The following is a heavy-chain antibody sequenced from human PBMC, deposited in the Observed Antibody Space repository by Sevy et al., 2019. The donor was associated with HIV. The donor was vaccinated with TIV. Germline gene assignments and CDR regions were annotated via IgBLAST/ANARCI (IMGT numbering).Heavy chain of an antibody. D-gene: IGHD3-22*01. CDR3: ARSYYDSSGPTGY. V-gene: IGHV1-18*01. J-gene: IGHJ4*02. CDR2: ISVYNGNT. Sequence: ASVKVSCKTSGYTFSNYGITWVRQAPGQGLEWMGWISVYNGNTDYAQKYQGRVTMTTDTSTSTAYMDLGSLRSDDTAVYYCARSYYDSSGPTGYWGQGTLVTVSS. CDR1: GYTFSNYG.